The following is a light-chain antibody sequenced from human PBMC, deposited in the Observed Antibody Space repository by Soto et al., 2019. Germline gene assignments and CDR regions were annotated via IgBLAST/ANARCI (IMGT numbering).Light chain of an antibody. J-gene: IGLJ3*02. CDR1: GSNIGNNY. V-gene: IGLV1-51*01. CDR2: YDN. CDR3: GTWDNSLSAGGV. Sequence: QAVLTQPPSVSAAPGQTVTISCSGSGSNIGNNYVSWYQQLPGTAPKLLIYYDNKRPSGIPDRFSGSKSGTSATLGITGLQTGDEADYYCGTWDNSLSAGGVFGGGTQLTVL.